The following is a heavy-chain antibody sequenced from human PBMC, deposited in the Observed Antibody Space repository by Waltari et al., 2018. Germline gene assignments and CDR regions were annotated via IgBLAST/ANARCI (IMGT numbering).Heavy chain of an antibody. CDR1: SKRHY. D-gene: IGHD6-13*01. J-gene: IGHJ3*01. Sequence: SKRHYWGWIRQPPGKGLEWTGTISYSGATYNSPSLKSRVTISVDTSKNQFSLKLSSVTAADTAVYYCATYVGASVGTAAFDVWGQGTMVTVSS. CDR2: ISYSGAT. CDR3: ATYVGASVGTAAFDV. V-gene: IGHV4-39*01.